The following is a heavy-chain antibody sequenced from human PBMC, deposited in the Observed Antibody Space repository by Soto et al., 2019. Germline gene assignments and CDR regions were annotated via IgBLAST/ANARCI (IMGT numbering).Heavy chain of an antibody. D-gene: IGHD3-9*01. CDR2: IIPIFGTA. CDR3: ARENYDILTGYG. Sequence: SLKVSCKASGGTFSSYAISWVRQAPGQGLEWMGGIIPIFGTANYAQKFQGRVTITADESTSTAYMELSSLRSEDTAVYYCARENYDILTGYGWGQGTLVTVSS. J-gene: IGHJ4*02. CDR1: GGTFSSYA. V-gene: IGHV1-69*13.